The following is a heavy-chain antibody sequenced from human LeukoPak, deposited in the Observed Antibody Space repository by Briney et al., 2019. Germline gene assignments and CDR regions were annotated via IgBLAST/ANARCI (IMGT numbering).Heavy chain of an antibody. V-gene: IGHV3-30*18. CDR2: ISYDGSNK. CDR3: AKEGTYYDFWSGYQRYYYYMDV. D-gene: IGHD3-3*01. J-gene: IGHJ6*03. CDR1: GFTFSSYG. Sequence: GGSLRLSCAASGFTFSSYGMHWVRQAPGKGLEWVAVISYDGSNKYYADSVKGRFTISRDNSKNTLYLQMNSLRAEDTAVYYCAKEGTYYDFWSGYQRYYYYMDVWGKGTTVTVSS.